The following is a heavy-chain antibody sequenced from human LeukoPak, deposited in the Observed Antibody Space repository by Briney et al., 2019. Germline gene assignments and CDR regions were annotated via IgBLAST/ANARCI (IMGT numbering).Heavy chain of an antibody. CDR2: MNHNRSNT. CDR3: ARGRGSSWTGFDY. D-gene: IGHD6-13*01. J-gene: IGHJ4*02. CDR1: GYTFTRCD. Sequence: SVKVSCQASGYTFTRCDINWVRQATGKGLEWMEWMNHNRSNTGYAQKFQGRITMTRNTSISTAYMELSSLGSEDTALYYGARGRGSSWTGFDYWGQGTLVTVSS. V-gene: IGHV1-8*01.